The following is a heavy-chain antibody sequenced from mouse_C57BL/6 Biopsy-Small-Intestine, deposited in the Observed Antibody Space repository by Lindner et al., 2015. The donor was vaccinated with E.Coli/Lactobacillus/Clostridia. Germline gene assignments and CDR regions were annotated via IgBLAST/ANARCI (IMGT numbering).Heavy chain of an antibody. CDR1: GYTLTEVS. V-gene: IGHV1-18*01. J-gene: IGHJ1*03. D-gene: IGHD1-1*02. CDR3: ATGGGVSLYHYYYLDV. CDR2: FDPEDGEP. Sequence: SVKVSCKISGYTLTEVSMHWVRQAPGKGLEWMGGFDPEDGEPIYAQKFQGRVTMTEDTSTETAYMELSSLRSEDTAIYYCATGGGVSLYHYYYLDVWGKGTTVTVSS.